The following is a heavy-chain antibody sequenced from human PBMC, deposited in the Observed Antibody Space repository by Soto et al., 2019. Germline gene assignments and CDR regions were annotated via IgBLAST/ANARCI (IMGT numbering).Heavy chain of an antibody. CDR1: GYFFTSYG. CDR2: ISAYNGNT. J-gene: IGHJ5*02. D-gene: IGHD1-1*01. Sequence: ASVKVSCKASGYFFTSYGISWVRQAPGQGLEWLGWISAYNGNTNYAQKVQGRVAMTTDTSASTAYMELSSLRSEDTAVYYCARRPLDPGLNWFDPWGQGTLVTVSS. CDR3: ARRPLDPGLNWFDP. V-gene: IGHV1-18*01.